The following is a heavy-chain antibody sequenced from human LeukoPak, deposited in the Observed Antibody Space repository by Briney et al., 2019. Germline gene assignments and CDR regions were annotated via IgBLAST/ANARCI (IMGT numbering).Heavy chain of an antibody. CDR1: GGSISSSSYY. CDR2: IYYSGST. V-gene: IGHV4-39*01. Sequence: KPSETLSLTCTVSGGSISSSSYYWGWIRQPPGKGLEWIGSIYYSGSTYYNPSLKSRVTISVDTSKNQFSLKLSSVTAADTAVYYCARHGPGIVGGGFDYWGQGTLVTVSS. D-gene: IGHD3-22*01. CDR3: ARHGPGIVGGGFDY. J-gene: IGHJ4*02.